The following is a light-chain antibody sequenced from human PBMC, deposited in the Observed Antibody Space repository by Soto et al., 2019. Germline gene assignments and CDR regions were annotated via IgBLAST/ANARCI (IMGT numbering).Light chain of an antibody. J-gene: IGLJ3*02. V-gene: IGLV1-44*01. CDR2: SNN. CDR1: SSNIGSNT. CDR3: AAWDDSLNGWV. Sequence: QSVPTQPPSVSGTPGQRVTISCSGSSSNIGSNTVNWYQQLPGTAPKLLIYSNNQWPSGVPDRFSGSKSGTSASLAISGLQSEDEADYYCAAWDDSLNGWVFGGGTKVTVL.